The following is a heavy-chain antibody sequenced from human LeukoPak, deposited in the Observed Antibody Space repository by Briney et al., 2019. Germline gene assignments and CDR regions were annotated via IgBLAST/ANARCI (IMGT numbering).Heavy chain of an antibody. V-gene: IGHV4-39*01. J-gene: IGHJ3*02. CDR2: IYYSGTT. Sequence: SETVSLTCTVSGGSISNHNYYWGWIRQSPGKGLEWIGGIYYSGTTYYNPSLKSRVTTSVDTSKNQFSLKVRSVTAADTAVYYCARRAFGDGYPFDIWGQGTLVTVSS. D-gene: IGHD4-17*01. CDR3: ARRAFGDGYPFDI. CDR1: GGSISNHNYY.